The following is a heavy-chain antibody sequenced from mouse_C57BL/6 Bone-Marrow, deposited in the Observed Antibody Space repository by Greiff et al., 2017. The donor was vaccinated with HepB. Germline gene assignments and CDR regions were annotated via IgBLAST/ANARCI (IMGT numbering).Heavy chain of an antibody. CDR1: GYTFTSYW. J-gene: IGHJ1*03. CDR3: ARGLNSYYYYGSSLYWYFDV. CDR2: IYPSDSET. D-gene: IGHD1-1*01. V-gene: IGHV1-61*01. Sequence: QVQLQQPGAELVRPGSSVKLSCKASGYTFTSYWMDWVKQRPGQGLEWIGNIYPSDSETHYNQKFKDKATLTVDKSSSTAYMQLSSLTSEDSAVYYCARGLNSYYYYGSSLYWYFDVWGTGTTVTVSS.